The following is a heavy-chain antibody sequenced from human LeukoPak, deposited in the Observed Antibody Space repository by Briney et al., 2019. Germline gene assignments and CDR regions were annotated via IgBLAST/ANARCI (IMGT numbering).Heavy chain of an antibody. Sequence: PGGSLRLSCAASGFTFSSYAMSWVRQAPGKGLEWVSAISGSGGSTYYADSVKGRFTISRDNSKNTLYLQMNSLRAEDTAVYYCAKSPRLLGYCSGGSCYDLFDIWGQGTMVTVSS. J-gene: IGHJ3*02. V-gene: IGHV3-23*01. D-gene: IGHD2-15*01. CDR2: ISGSGGST. CDR1: GFTFSSYA. CDR3: AKSPRLLGYCSGGSCYDLFDI.